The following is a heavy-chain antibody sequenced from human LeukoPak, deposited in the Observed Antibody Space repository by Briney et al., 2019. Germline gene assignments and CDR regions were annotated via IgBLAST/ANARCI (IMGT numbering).Heavy chain of an antibody. CDR2: ISYTGSS. V-gene: IGHV4-39*01. Sequence: SETLSLTCTVSGGSITTTNYYWGWIRHPPGNGLEWSVSISYTGSSYYNPSLNSRVTISVDTSKYQFSLKLTSVTTADTAVYSCASHWDYWGQGTLVTVSS. CDR3: ASHWDY. J-gene: IGHJ4*02. CDR1: GGSITTTNYY.